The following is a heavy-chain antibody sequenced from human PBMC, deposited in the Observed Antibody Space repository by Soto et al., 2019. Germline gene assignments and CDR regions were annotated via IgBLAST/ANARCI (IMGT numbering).Heavy chain of an antibody. CDR3: ARGPYNYYDSSGYYNY. V-gene: IGHV1-69*01. CDR2: IIPIFGTA. J-gene: IGHJ4*02. Sequence: QVQLVQSGAEVKKPGSSVKVSCKASGGTFSSYAISWVRQAPGQGLEWMGGIIPIFGTANYAQKLQGRVMINADESTSTVYMELSSLRSEDTAVYYCARGPYNYYDSSGYYNYWGQGTLVTVSS. CDR1: GGTFSSYA. D-gene: IGHD3-22*01.